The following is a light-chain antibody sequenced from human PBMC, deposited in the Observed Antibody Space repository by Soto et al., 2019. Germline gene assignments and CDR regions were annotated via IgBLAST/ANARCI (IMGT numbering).Light chain of an antibody. V-gene: IGLV2-11*01. CDR2: DVS. J-gene: IGLJ2*01. CDR3: CSAAGGSLI. Sequence: QSALTQPRSVSGSPGQSVTISCTGTSSDVGGYNYVSWYQHHPGTAPKLMIYDVSKRPSGVPDRFSGSKSDNTASLTISGLQAGDEADYYCCSAAGGSLIFGGGTKLTVL. CDR1: SSDVGGYNY.